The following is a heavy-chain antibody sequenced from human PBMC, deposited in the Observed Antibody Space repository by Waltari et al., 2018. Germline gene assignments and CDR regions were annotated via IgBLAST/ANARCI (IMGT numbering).Heavy chain of an antibody. CDR1: GFSFDAHY. CDR2: IGTGGGSI. Sequence: QEQLLESGGDLVKPGGSLILSCVAGGFSFDAHYMSWIRQSPGKGLEWVSYIGTGGGSIYYADSVMGRFTISRDNTKNSLYLQMDYLEPEDTAIYYCAADNGYGDYGFVAYWGQGTMVTVSS. D-gene: IGHD4-17*01. V-gene: IGHV3-11*01. CDR3: AADNGYGDYGFVAY. J-gene: IGHJ4*02.